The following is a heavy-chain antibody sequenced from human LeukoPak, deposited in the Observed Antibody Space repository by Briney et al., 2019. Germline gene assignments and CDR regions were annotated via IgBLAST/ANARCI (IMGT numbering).Heavy chain of an antibody. J-gene: IGHJ4*02. CDR3: ARPGYCSGGSCPPRVLGY. CDR1: GYTFTSYG. CDR2: ISAYNGNT. D-gene: IGHD2-15*01. V-gene: IGHV1-18*01. Sequence: GASVKVSCKAPGYTFTSYGISWVRQAPGQGLEWMGWISAYNGNTNYAQKLQGRVTMTTDTSTSTAYMELRSLRSDDTAVYYCARPGYCSGGSCPPRVLGYWGQGTLVTVSS.